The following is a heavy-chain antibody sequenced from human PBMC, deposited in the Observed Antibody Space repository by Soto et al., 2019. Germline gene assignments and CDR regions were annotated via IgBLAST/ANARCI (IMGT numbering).Heavy chain of an antibody. CDR1: GGSISSGDYY. D-gene: IGHD3-22*01. V-gene: IGHV4-30-4*01. Sequence: PSETLSLTCSVSGGSISSGDYYWSWIRQPPGKGLEWIGYIFYSGTTHYNPSLKSRVTISVDTPKNQFSLKLNSVTAADTAVYYCARAPYESTGYFRFDYWGQGTLVTVSS. J-gene: IGHJ4*02. CDR3: ARAPYESTGYFRFDY. CDR2: IFYSGTT.